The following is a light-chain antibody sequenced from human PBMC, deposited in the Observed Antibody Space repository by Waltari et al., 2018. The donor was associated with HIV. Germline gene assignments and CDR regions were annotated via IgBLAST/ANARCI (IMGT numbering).Light chain of an antibody. J-gene: IGLJ1*01. V-gene: IGLV9-49*03. Sequence: QPVLTQPPSTSASLGASVTLTCTLNSGYSAYKVDWYQQRPGKGPQFVMRVGTGGVVGCKGDCMPDRFSVLGSGLNRFLTIKKIQEEDESDYHCGAGHGSGNNVVYVCGTGTRVTVL. CDR3: GAGHGSGNNVVYV. CDR1: SGYSAYK. CDR2: VGTGGVVG.